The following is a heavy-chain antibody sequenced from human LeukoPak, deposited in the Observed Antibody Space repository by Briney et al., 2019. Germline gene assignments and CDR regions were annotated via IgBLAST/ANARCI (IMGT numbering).Heavy chain of an antibody. CDR2: IYYSGST. CDR3: ARWRNSRGFDAFDI. Sequence: NPSETLSLTCTVSGGSISSYYWSWIRQPPGKGLEWIGYIYYSGSTNYNPSLKSRVTISVDTSKNQFSLKLSSVTAADTAVYYCARWRNSRGFDAFDIWGQGTMVTVSS. J-gene: IGHJ3*02. CDR1: GGSISSYY. V-gene: IGHV4-59*01. D-gene: IGHD3-10*01.